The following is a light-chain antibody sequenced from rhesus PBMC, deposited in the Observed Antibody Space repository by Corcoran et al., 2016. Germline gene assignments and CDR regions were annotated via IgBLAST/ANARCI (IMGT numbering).Light chain of an antibody. CDR1: QSVSSS. CDR2: GAS. V-gene: IGKV3-42*01. CDR3: QQDYSWPLT. Sequence: EIVMTQSPATLSLSPGERATLSCRASQSVSSSLAWYQQKPGQAPKLLIYGASTRATGIPDRFRGRGSGTEFTLTISSLEPEDVGVYDCQQDYSWPLTFGGGTKVELK. J-gene: IGKJ4*01.